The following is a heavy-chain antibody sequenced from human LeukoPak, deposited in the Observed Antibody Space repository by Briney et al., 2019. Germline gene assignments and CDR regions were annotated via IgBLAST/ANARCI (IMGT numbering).Heavy chain of an antibody. CDR3: VRVIGSYGDYWFDP. V-gene: IGHV1-8*01. CDR2: MNPNSGNT. J-gene: IGHJ5*02. CDR1: GYTFTSYD. D-gene: IGHD4-17*01. Sequence: ASVKVSCKASGYTFTSYDINWVRQATGQGLEWMGWMNPNSGNTGYAQKFQGRVTMARNTSISTAYMELSSLRSEDTAVYYCVRVIGSYGDYWFDPWGQGTLVTVSS.